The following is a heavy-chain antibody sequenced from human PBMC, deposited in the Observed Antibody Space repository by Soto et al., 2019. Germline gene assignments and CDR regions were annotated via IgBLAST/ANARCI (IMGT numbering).Heavy chain of an antibody. CDR3: ARGRGGVQH. CDR2: LNDSGGT. Sequence: PSETLSLTCAVYGGSFSGCYWSWIRQPPGKGLEWIGELNDSGGTNYNASLKSRVSISVDTSKNQFSLKLSFVTAADTAVYYCARGRGGVQHWGQGTLVTVSS. J-gene: IGHJ1*01. V-gene: IGHV4-34*01. CDR1: GGSFSGCY. D-gene: IGHD3-10*01.